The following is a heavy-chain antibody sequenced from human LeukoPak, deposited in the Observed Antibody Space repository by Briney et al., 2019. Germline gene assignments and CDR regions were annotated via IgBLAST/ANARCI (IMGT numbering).Heavy chain of an antibody. J-gene: IGHJ5*02. CDR3: GDFYNSGSYYP. CDR1: GFPFSSYS. V-gene: IGHV3-15*01. CDR2: ILSNAAGATT. D-gene: IGHD3-10*01. Sequence: GGSLRLSCEASGFPFSSYSMNWVRQAPGKGLEWVGRILSNAAGATTDYTASVKGRFTISRDDSKNILYLEMNSLRTEDTAVYYCGDFYNSGSYYPWGQGTLVTVSS.